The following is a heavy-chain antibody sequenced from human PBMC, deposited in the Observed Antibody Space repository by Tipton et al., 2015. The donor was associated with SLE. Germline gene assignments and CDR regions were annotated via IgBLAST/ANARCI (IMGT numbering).Heavy chain of an antibody. J-gene: IGHJ3*02. CDR1: GYSISSGYY. D-gene: IGHD3-16*01. CDR2: IYYSGSI. V-gene: IGHV4-38-2*02. CDR3: AREWGDAFDI. Sequence: TLSLTCAVSGYSISSGYYWGWIRQPPGKGLEWIGSIYYSGSISYNPSLKSRVTISVDTSKNQFSLKLSSVTAADTAVYYCAREWGDAFDIWGQGTMVTVSS.